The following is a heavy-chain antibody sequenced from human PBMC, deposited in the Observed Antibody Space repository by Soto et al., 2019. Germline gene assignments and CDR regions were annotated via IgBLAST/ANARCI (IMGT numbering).Heavy chain of an antibody. Sequence: EVQLLESGGGLVQPGGSLRLSCAASGFTFSTYAMNWVRQAPGKGLEWVSVISCSGGSIHYADSVKGRFTISRDNSKNTRNLHIADLGNDRTAVYHCVTEYWKGEVWGQGTTVTVSS. CDR3: VTEYWKGEV. CDR1: GFTFSTYA. V-gene: IGHV3-23*01. D-gene: IGHD1-1*01. J-gene: IGHJ6*02. CDR2: ISCSGGSI.